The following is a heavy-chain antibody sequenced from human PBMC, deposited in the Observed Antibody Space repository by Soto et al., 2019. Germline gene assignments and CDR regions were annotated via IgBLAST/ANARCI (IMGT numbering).Heavy chain of an antibody. J-gene: IGHJ4*02. D-gene: IGHD1-1*01. V-gene: IGHV3-30*18. CDR1: GFTFSNYG. CDR3: VKEGPITNWYFDY. CDR2: ISYDGNVA. Sequence: PGGSLRLSCAASGFTFSNYGMHWVRQAPGKGLEWVIVISYDGNVAYYADSVRGRFTISRDNSKNTLYLQMNSLRTEDTAMYYCVKEGPITNWYFDYWGQGTLVTVS.